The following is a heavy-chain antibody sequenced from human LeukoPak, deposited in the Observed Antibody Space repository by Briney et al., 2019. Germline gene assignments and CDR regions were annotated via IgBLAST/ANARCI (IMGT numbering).Heavy chain of an antibody. J-gene: IGHJ4*02. CDR3: GRGRDTSGWYDFDY. D-gene: IGHD6-19*01. Sequence: GGSLRLSCAASGFTFSYYYMSWIRQAPGKGLEWVSYISSSGSNIYSADSVKGRFTISRHNAKNSLYLQMNSLRTEDTALYYHGRGRDTSGWYDFDYRVKGPVVTVAS. CDR2: ISSSGSNI. CDR1: GFTFSYYY. V-gene: IGHV3-11*04.